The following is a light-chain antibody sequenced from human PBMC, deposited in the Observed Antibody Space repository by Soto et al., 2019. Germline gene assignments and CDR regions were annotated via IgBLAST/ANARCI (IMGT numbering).Light chain of an antibody. J-gene: IGLJ1*01. V-gene: IGLV1-40*01. CDR2: GNS. CDR3: QSYDSSLSGLV. CDR1: SSNIGAGYD. Sequence: QSVLTQPPSVSGAPGQRVTISCTGSSSNIGAGYDVHWYQQLPGTAPKLLIYGNSNRPSGVPDRFSGSKSGTSASLANTGLQAEDEADYYCQSYDSSLSGLVFGTGTKVTVL.